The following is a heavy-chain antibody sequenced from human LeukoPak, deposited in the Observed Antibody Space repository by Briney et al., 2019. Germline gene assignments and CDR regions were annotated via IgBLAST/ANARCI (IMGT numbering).Heavy chain of an antibody. D-gene: IGHD3-22*01. V-gene: IGHV4-39*01. CDR2: IYYSGST. CDR3: ARPMRPYYYYMDV. CDR1: GGSITNVNYY. J-gene: IGHJ6*03. Sequence: SETLSLTCTVSGGSITNVNYYWAWIRQPPGKGLEWIGSIYYSGSTYYNPSLKSRVTISVDTSKKQFSLKLSSVTAADTAVYYCARPMRPYYYYMDVWGKGTTVTVSS.